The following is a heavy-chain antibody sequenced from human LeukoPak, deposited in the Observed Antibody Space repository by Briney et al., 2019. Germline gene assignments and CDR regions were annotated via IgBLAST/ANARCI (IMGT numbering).Heavy chain of an antibody. CDR1: GFTFSSYG. CDR3: AKDLLRRSYGDYVDY. V-gene: IGHV3-30*18. Sequence: GGSLRLSCAASGFTFSSYGMHWVRQAPGKGLEWVAVISYDGSNKYYADSVKGRFTISRDNSKNTLYLQMNSLRAEDTAVYYCAKDLLRRSYGDYVDYWGQGTLVTVSS. CDR2: ISYDGSNK. D-gene: IGHD4-17*01. J-gene: IGHJ4*02.